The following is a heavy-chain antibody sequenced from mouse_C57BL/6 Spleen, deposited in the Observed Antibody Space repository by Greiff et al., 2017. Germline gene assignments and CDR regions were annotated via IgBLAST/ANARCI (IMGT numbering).Heavy chain of an antibody. CDR3: ARLGDSNTPYWYFDV. J-gene: IGHJ1*03. V-gene: IGHV1-52*01. D-gene: IGHD2-5*01. Sequence: VQLQQPGAELVRPGSSVKLSCKASGYTFTSYWMHWVKQRPIQGLEWIGNIDPSDSETHYNQKFKDKATLTVDKSSSTAYMQLSSLTSEDSAVYYCARLGDSNTPYWYFDVWGTGTTVTVSS. CDR1: GYTFTSYW. CDR2: IDPSDSET.